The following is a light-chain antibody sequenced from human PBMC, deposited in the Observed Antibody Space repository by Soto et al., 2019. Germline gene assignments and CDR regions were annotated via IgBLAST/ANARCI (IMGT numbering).Light chain of an antibody. CDR1: QGISSY. V-gene: IGKV1-33*01. CDR3: QQYENMPIT. CDR2: DAS. Sequence: DIQMTQSPPSLSASAGDRVTITCQASQGISSYLNWYQQKPGEAPKLLIYDASNLQTGVPSRFSGSGSGTDFTFTIRSLQPEDIATYYCQQYENMPITFGQGTRLEIK. J-gene: IGKJ5*01.